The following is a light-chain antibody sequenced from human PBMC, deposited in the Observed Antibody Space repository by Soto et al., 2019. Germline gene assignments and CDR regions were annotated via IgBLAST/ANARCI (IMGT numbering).Light chain of an antibody. CDR2: DVT. CDR3: TSYTSSSTHV. V-gene: IGLV2-14*02. CDR1: SSVVGSYDI. J-gene: IGLJ1*01. Sequence: QSALTQPASVSGSPGQSIAISCTGTSSVVGSYDIVSWYQQHPGKVPKLIIYDVTIRPSGVSDRFSGSKSGNTASLTISGLQAEDEADYYCTSYTSSSTHVFGTGTKVTV.